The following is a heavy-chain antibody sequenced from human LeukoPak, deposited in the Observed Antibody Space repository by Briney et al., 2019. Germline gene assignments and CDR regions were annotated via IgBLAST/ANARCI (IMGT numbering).Heavy chain of an antibody. J-gene: IGHJ4*02. CDR1: GLTFSSYS. V-gene: IGHV3-21*01. D-gene: IGHD1-26*01. Sequence: GGSLRLSCAASGLTFSSYSMNWVRQAPGKGLEWVSSISSSSSYIYYADSVKGRFTISRDNANNSLYLQMNSLRAEDTAVYYCARDLVGATGYWGQGTLVTVSS. CDR2: ISSSSSYI. CDR3: ARDLVGATGY.